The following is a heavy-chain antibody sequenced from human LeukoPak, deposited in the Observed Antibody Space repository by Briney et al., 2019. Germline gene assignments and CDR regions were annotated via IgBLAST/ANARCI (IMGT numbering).Heavy chain of an antibody. V-gene: IGHV4-34*01. CDR2: INHSGST. CDR1: GGSFSGYY. CDR3: ARDQQWLVRSWFDP. D-gene: IGHD6-19*01. J-gene: IGHJ5*02. Sequence: PSETLSLTCAVYGGSFSGYYWSWIRQPPGKGLEWIGEINHSGSTNYNPSLKSRVTISVDTSKNQFSLKLSSVTAADTAVYYCARDQQWLVRSWFDPWGQGALATVSS.